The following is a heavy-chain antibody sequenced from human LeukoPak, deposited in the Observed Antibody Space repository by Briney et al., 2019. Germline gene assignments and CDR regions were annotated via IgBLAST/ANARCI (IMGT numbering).Heavy chain of an antibody. D-gene: IGHD3-10*01. CDR1: GHTFTGYY. CDR2: INPNSGGT. V-gene: IGHV1-2*02. J-gene: IGHJ4*02. CDR3: ARVRGSGIGMDY. Sequence: GASVKVSCKASGHTFTGYYMHWVRQAPGQGLEWMGWINPNSGGTNYAQKFQGRVTMTRETSISTAYMELSRLRSDDTAVYYCARVRGSGIGMDYWGQGTLVTVSS.